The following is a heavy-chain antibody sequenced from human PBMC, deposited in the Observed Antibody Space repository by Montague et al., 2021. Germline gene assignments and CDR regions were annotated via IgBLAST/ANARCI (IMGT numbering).Heavy chain of an antibody. CDR3: AREWSGFDF. D-gene: IGHD1-26*01. CDR2: IYSSGNT. Sequence: SETLSLTCTVSGDSMNTYKWNWIRQPLGKGPEWIGYIYSSGNTNYNPSLKSRVTISVDTSRNQFSLEVSSVTAADTAMYYCAREWSGFDFWGHGTMVTVSS. CDR1: GDSMNTYK. V-gene: IGHV4-59*01. J-gene: IGHJ3*01.